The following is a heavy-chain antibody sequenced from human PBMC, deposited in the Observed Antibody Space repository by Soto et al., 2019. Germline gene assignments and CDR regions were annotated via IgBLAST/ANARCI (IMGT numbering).Heavy chain of an antibody. J-gene: IGHJ4*02. CDR1: GFSLSTAGVG. V-gene: IGHV2-5*02. Sequence: QINLKESGPTLVKPTQTLTLTCSFSGFSLSTAGVGVGWVRQSPGEALEWLALIYWDDDERYSPSLKTRLTITKETSKNQVVLKITNMAPVDTATYYCAHSRNLITEDAQVGDFDYWGQGTLVTVSS. CDR3: AHSRNLITEDAQVGDFDY. CDR2: IYWDDDE. D-gene: IGHD3-10*01.